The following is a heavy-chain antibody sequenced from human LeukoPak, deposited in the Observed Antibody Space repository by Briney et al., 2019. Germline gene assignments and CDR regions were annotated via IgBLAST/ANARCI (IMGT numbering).Heavy chain of an antibody. CDR1: GGSISSSRYY. V-gene: IGHV4-39*01. J-gene: IGHJ4*02. CDR2: IYYSGST. D-gene: IGHD3-22*01. Sequence: SETLSLTCTVSGGSISSSRYYWGWIRQPPGKGLEWNGSIYYSGSTSYNPSLKSRVPISVDPSKNQSSLKLSSVTAADTAVYYCARPGSSGYYSSFFDYWGQGTLVTVSS. CDR3: ARPGSSGYYSSFFDY.